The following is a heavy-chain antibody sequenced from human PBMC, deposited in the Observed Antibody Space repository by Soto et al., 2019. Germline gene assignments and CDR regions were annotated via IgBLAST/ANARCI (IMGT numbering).Heavy chain of an antibody. J-gene: IGHJ6*02. CDR1: GFTFSSYD. D-gene: IGHD1-26*01. Sequence: GGSLRLSCAASGFTFSSYDMHWVRQATGKGLEWVSAIGTAGDPYYPGSVKGRFTISRENAKNSLYLQMNSLRAGDTAVYYCARGTLVGATAPGIYYYYGMDVWGQVTKVTVSS. CDR3: ARGTLVGATAPGIYYYYGMDV. CDR2: IGTAGDP. V-gene: IGHV3-13*05.